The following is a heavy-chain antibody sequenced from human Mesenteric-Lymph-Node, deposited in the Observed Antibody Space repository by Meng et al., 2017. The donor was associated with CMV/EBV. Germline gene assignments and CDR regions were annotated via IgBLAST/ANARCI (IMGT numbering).Heavy chain of an antibody. CDR1: GFTFSSYA. J-gene: IGHJ6*02. CDR2: IYSGGST. CDR3: ASGYCSSTSCYNRYYYYGMDV. Sequence: GGSLRLSCAASGFTFSSYAMSWVRQAPGKGLEWVSVIYSGGSTYYADSVKGRFTISRDNSKNTLYLQMNSLRAEDTAVYYCASGYCSSTSCYNRYYYYGMDVWGQGTTVTVSS. V-gene: IGHV3-53*01. D-gene: IGHD2-2*02.